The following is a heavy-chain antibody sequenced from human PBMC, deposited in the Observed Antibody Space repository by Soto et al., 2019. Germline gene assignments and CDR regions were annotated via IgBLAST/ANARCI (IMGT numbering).Heavy chain of an antibody. V-gene: IGHV6-1*01. CDR1: GDSASSNSAA. CDR2: TYYRSKWYN. Sequence: PSQTLSLTCAISGDSASSNSAAWNWIRQSPSRGLEWLGRTYYRSKWYNDYAVSVKSRITINPDTSKNQFSLQLNSVTPEDTAVYYCARELIAAAGHPLDWFDPWGQGTLVTVSS. CDR3: ARELIAAAGHPLDWFDP. J-gene: IGHJ5*02. D-gene: IGHD6-13*01.